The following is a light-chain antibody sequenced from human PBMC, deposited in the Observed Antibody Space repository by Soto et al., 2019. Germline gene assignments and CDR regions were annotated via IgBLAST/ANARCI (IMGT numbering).Light chain of an antibody. Sequence: EILMTQSPATLSVSPGERATLSCRATQTVNNKVVWYQHKPGQAPRLLIYGASTRATGIPARFSGSGSGTEFTLSISSLQSEDFAVYFCQHFGSSPPVTFGQGTRLEIK. CDR2: GAS. CDR1: QTVNNK. V-gene: IGKV3-15*01. J-gene: IGKJ5*01. CDR3: QHFGSSPPVT.